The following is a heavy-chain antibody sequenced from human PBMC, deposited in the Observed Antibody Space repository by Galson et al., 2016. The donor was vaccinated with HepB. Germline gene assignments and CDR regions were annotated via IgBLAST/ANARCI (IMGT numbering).Heavy chain of an antibody. Sequence: SLRLSCAASGFTFSDHYMDWVRQAPGKGLEWVGRSRNKANSYTTEYAASVKGRFTISRDNAKNALYLQMNSLRVVDTAVYYCARTITGTPWHHYYYGMDVWGQGTTVSVSS. J-gene: IGHJ6*02. CDR1: GFTFSDHY. V-gene: IGHV3-72*01. CDR3: ARTITGTPWHHYYYGMDV. D-gene: IGHD1-20*01. CDR2: SRNKANSYTT.